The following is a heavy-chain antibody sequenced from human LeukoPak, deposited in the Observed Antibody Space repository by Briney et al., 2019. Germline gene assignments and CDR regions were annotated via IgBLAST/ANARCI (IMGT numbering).Heavy chain of an antibody. Sequence: ASVKVSCKASGYTLTSHDINWVRQAPGQGLEWMGWMNSNSGNTGYAQKFQGRVTMARNTSINTSYMELSSLRAVDTAVYYCARDLRRGYYGSGSYWPWGQGTLVTVSS. CDR2: MNSNSGNT. CDR1: GYTLTSHD. D-gene: IGHD3-10*01. V-gene: IGHV1-8*01. J-gene: IGHJ5*02. CDR3: ARDLRRGYYGSGSYWP.